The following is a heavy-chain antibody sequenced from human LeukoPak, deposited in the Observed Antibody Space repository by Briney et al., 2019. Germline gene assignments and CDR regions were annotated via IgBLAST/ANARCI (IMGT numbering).Heavy chain of an antibody. CDR1: GFTFSSYA. CDR2: ISGSGGST. CDR3: AKAIAVAGTRSSIDY. J-gene: IGHJ4*02. V-gene: IGHV3-23*01. D-gene: IGHD6-19*01. Sequence: GGSLRLSCAASGFTFSSYAMSWVRQAPGKGLEWVSAISGSGGSTYYADSVKGRFTISRDNSKNTLYLQMNSLRAEDTAVYYCAKAIAVAGTRSSIDYWGQGTLVTVSS.